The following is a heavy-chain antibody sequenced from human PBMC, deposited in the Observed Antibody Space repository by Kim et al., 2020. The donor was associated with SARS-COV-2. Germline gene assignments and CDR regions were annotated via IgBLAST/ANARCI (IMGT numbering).Heavy chain of an antibody. CDR3: ARGGGHYYGMDV. D-gene: IGHD2-15*01. J-gene: IGHJ6*02. V-gene: IGHV3-13*01. Sequence: YYPDSVKGRFTISRENAKNSLYLQLNSVRAGYTAVYYCARGGGHYYGMDVWGQGTTVTVSS.